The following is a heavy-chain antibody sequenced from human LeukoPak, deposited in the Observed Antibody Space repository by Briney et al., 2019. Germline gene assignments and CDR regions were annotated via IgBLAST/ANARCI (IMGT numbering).Heavy chain of an antibody. J-gene: IGHJ5*02. D-gene: IGHD2-2*01. Sequence: SKTLSLTCAVYGGSFSGYYWSWIRQPPGKGLEWIGEINHSGSTNYNPSLKSRVTISVDTSKNQFSLRLSSVTAADTAVYYCARRASVPAATNWFDPWGQGTLVTVSS. CDR3: ARRASVPAATNWFDP. CDR1: GGSFSGYY. CDR2: INHSGST. V-gene: IGHV4-34*01.